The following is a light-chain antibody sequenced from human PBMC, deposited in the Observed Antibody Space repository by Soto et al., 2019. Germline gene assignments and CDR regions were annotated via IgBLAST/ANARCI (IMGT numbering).Light chain of an antibody. CDR3: GSWDSSLSAYA. V-gene: IGLV1-51*01. Sequence: QSVLTQPPSVSAAPGQTVTISCSGSSSNIGGNSVSWYQHLPGTGPKLLIYDDNKRPSGIPDRFSGSKSGTSATLGITGFQTGDEADYYCGSWDSSLSAYAFGTGTKVTVL. CDR2: DDN. CDR1: SSNIGGNS. J-gene: IGLJ1*01.